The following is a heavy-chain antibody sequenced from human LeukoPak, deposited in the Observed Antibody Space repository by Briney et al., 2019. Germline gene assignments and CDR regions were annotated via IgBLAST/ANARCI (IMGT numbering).Heavy chain of an antibody. CDR2: INHSGST. CDR1: GGSFSGYY. J-gene: IGHJ6*03. Sequence: KPSETLSLTCAVYGGSFSGYYWSWIRQPPGKGLEWIGEINHSGSTNYNPSLKSRVTISVDTSKNQFSLKLSSVTAADTAVYYCARGPGYCSGGSCRHYYYYYYMDVWGKGTTVTVSS. D-gene: IGHD2-15*01. CDR3: ARGPGYCSGGSCRHYYYYYYMDV. V-gene: IGHV4-34*01.